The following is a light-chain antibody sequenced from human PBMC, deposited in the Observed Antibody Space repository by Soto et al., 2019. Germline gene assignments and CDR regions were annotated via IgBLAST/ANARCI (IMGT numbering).Light chain of an antibody. V-gene: IGKV1-5*01. Sequence: DIQMTQSPSTLSASVGDRVTITCRASQSIANWLAWYQQKPGKAPKLLIYDASSLASGVPSRFSGSGSGTEFTLTISSLQSDAFATYYCQQYNTYETFGQGTKLEIK. CDR3: QQYNTYET. J-gene: IGKJ2*01. CDR1: QSIANW. CDR2: DAS.